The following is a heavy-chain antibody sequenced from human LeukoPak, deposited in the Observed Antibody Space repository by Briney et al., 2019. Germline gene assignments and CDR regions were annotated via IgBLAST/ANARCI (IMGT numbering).Heavy chain of an antibody. D-gene: IGHD3-22*01. CDR2: ISSSGHLA. V-gene: IGHV3-23*01. Sequence: GGSLRLSCVASGFAFSSFAVSWVRQAPGKGLELVSGISSSGHLAFYADSVQGRFSVSRDNSRNTLYLQMDSLRAEDTAIYYCAKEVVMTTAPFGYSFDSWGQGTLVTVSS. CDR1: GFAFSSFA. J-gene: IGHJ4*02. CDR3: AKEVVMTTAPFGYSFDS.